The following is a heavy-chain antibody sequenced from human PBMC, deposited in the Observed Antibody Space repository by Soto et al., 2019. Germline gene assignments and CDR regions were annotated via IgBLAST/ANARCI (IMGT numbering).Heavy chain of an antibody. J-gene: IGHJ4*02. CDR1: GFTFSSYA. CDR2: ISYDGSNK. V-gene: IGHV3-30-3*01. Sequence: QVQLVESGGGVVQPGRSLRLSCAASGFTFSSYAMHWVRQAPGKGLEWVAVISYDGSNKYYADSVKGRFTISRDNSKNSFYLQMNSLRAEDTAVYYCARGWGISGYSSGLDFDYWGQGTLVNVSS. CDR3: ARGWGISGYSSGLDFDY. D-gene: IGHD6-19*01.